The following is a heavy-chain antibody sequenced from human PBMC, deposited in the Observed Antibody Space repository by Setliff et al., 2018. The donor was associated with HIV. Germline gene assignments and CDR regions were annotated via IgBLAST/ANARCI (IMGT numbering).Heavy chain of an antibody. Sequence: GGSLRLSCAASGFTFRYAWMNWVRQAPGKGLQCVGRIKSKGDGGTTDFAAPVKRRFTISRDDSKNMLFLQMDNLRTEDTAIYYCSADVPEVSSPIDYWGQGTLVTVSS. V-gene: IGHV3-15*01. CDR2: IKSKGDGGTT. CDR3: SADVPEVSSPIDY. D-gene: IGHD2-8*01. J-gene: IGHJ4*02. CDR1: GFTFRYAW.